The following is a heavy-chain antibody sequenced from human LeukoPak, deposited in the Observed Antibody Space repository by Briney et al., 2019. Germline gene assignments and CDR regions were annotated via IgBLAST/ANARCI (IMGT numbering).Heavy chain of an antibody. CDR1: GYTFTGYY. D-gene: IGHD3-10*01. CDR2: INPNSGGT. CDR3: ARNLITMVRGVINY. V-gene: IGHV1-2*02. J-gene: IGHJ4*02. Sequence: ASVKVSCKASGYTFTGYYMHWVRQAPGQGLEWMGWINPNSGGTNYAQKFQGRVTMTRDTSISTAYMELSRLRSDDTAVYYCARNLITMVRGVINYWGQGTLVTVSS.